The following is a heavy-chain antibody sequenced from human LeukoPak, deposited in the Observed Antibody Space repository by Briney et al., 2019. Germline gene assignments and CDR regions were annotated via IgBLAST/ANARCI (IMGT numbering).Heavy chain of an antibody. V-gene: IGHV3-7*01. CDR3: ARDSRLSIAAHDY. Sequence: GGSLRLSCAVSGFTFSNYWMTWVRQAPGKGLEWVANINDDGSEVYYVDSVKGRFTISRDNAKNSLYLQMSSLRAEDTAVYFCARDSRLSIAAHDYWGQGILVTVSS. D-gene: IGHD6-6*01. CDR1: GFTFSNYW. J-gene: IGHJ4*02. CDR2: INDDGSEV.